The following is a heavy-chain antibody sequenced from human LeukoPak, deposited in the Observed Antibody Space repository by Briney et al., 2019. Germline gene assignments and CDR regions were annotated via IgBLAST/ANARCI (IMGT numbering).Heavy chain of an antibody. CDR2: ISVSGDST. J-gene: IGHJ4*02. CDR1: GFTFSSYA. CDR3: AIRGCSGGNCYPGSY. V-gene: IGHV3-23*01. D-gene: IGHD2-15*01. Sequence: GGSLRLSCAASGFTFSSYAMSWVRQAPGKGLEWVSVISVSGDSTHYADSVKGRFTISRDNSKNTVHLQMNSLRAEDTAIYYCAIRGCSGGNCYPGSYWGQGTLVTVSS.